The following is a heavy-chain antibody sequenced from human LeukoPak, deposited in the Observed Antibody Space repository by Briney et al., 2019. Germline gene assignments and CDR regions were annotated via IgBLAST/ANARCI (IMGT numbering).Heavy chain of an antibody. D-gene: IGHD6-13*01. V-gene: IGHV3-48*01. CDR1: GFTFSDYN. J-gene: IGHJ4*02. CDR2: ITISTGII. Sequence: GGSLRLSCAASGFTFSDYNMNWVRQAPGKGLEWVAYITISTGIIYYADSVKGRFTISRDNAKNSLYLQMNSLRAEDTAVYYCARETPYSSSWTVFDYWGQGTLVTVSS. CDR3: ARETPYSSSWTVFDY.